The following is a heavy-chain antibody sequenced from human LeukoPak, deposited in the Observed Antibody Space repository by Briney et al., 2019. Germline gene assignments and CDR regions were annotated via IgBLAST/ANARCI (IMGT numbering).Heavy chain of an antibody. Sequence: ASVKVSCKASGYTFTSYYMHWVRQAPGQGLEWMGIINPSGGSTSYAQKFQGRVTMTRDTSTSTVYMELSSLRSEDTAVYYCARDLPQGVTTVVRHSYYYGMDVWGQGTTVTVSS. D-gene: IGHD4-23*01. CDR2: INPSGGST. J-gene: IGHJ6*02. CDR1: GYTFTSYY. V-gene: IGHV1-46*01. CDR3: ARDLPQGVTTVVRHSYYYGMDV.